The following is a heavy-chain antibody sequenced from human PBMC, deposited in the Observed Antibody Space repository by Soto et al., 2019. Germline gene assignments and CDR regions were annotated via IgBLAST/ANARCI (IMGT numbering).Heavy chain of an antibody. CDR2: ISNDGSNK. Sequence: QVQLVESGGGVVQPGKSLRLSCAASGFTFNTYGMHWVRQAPGKGPEWVAVISNDGSNKYYADSVKGRFTISRDNSKNTLYLQMNSLRAEDKAVYYCANWNYPQSDWGQGTLVTVSS. V-gene: IGHV3-30*18. CDR1: GFTFNTYG. J-gene: IGHJ4*02. CDR3: ANWNYPQSD. D-gene: IGHD1-7*01.